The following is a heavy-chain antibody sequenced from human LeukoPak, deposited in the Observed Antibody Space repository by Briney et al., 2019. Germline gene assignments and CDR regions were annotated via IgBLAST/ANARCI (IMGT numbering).Heavy chain of an antibody. V-gene: IGHV3-21*01. CDR3: ARSSRMTAAAGTLDY. D-gene: IGHD6-13*01. CDR2: ISSSSSYI. CDR1: GFIFITYS. Sequence: PGGSLRLSCAASGFIFITYSMNWVRQAPGKGLEWVSSISSSSSYIYYADSVKGRFTISRDNAKNSLYLQMNSLRAEDTAVYYCARSSRMTAAAGTLDYWGQGTLVTVSS. J-gene: IGHJ4*02.